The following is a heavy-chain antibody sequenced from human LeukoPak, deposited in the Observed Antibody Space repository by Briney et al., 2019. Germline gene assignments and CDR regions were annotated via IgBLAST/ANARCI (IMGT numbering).Heavy chain of an antibody. CDR1: GYTLTELS. V-gene: IGHV1-24*01. CDR2: FDPEDGET. D-gene: IGHD6-13*01. Sequence: ASVKVSCKVSGYTLTELSMHWVRQAPGKGLEWMGGFDPEDGETIYAQKFQGRVTMTEDTSTDTAYMELSSLRSEDTAVYYCATKIAAAGTHYYYYMDVWGKGTTVTVSS. CDR3: ATKIAAAGTHYYYYMDV. J-gene: IGHJ6*03.